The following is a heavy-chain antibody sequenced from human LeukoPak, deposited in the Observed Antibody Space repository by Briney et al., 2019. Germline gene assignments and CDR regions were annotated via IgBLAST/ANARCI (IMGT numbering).Heavy chain of an antibody. D-gene: IGHD3-3*01. Sequence: ASXKVSCKASGYTFTSYDINWVRQATGQGLEWMGWMNPNCGNTGNAQKFQGRVTNTRNTSISTAYMELSSLRSEDTAVYYCARVPKFTYYDFWSGPPDPWGQGTLVTVSS. CDR1: GYTFTSYD. CDR2: MNPNCGNT. CDR3: ARVPKFTYYDFWSGPPDP. J-gene: IGHJ5*02. V-gene: IGHV1-8*03.